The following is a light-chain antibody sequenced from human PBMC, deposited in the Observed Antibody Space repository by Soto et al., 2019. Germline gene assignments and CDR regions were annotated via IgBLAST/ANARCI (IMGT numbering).Light chain of an antibody. Sequence: DIQMTQSPSSLSAFVGDRVTITCRASQGIRNDLVWYQQKPGKAPKRLIYGASSLQSGVPSRFSGSGSETEFTFTISSLQPEDFATYFCLQDNSYPRAFGQGTKVEIK. J-gene: IGKJ1*01. CDR3: LQDNSYPRA. CDR1: QGIRND. V-gene: IGKV1-17*01. CDR2: GAS.